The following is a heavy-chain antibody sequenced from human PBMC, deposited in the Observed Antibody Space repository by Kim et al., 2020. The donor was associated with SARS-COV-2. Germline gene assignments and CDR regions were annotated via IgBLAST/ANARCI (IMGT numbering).Heavy chain of an antibody. Sequence: GGSLRLSCAASGFTFSSYSMNWVRQAPGKGLEWVSSISSSSSYIYYADSVKGRFTISRDNAKNSLYLQMNSLRTEDTAVYYCARGRITMVRGPKDYWGQGTLVTVSS. J-gene: IGHJ4*02. CDR1: GFTFSSYS. D-gene: IGHD3-10*01. V-gene: IGHV3-21*01. CDR2: ISSSSSYI. CDR3: ARGRITMVRGPKDY.